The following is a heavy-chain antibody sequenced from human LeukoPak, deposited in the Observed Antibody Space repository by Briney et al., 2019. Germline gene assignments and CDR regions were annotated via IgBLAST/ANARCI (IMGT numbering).Heavy chain of an antibody. CDR2: ISYDGSNK. J-gene: IGHJ4*02. D-gene: IGHD5-18*01. CDR1: GFTFSSYA. CDR3: ARDRAYSYGFYFDY. Sequence: GGSLRLSCAASGFTFSSYAMHWVRQAPGKGLEWVAVISYDGSNKYYADSVKGRFTISRDNSKNTLYLQMNSLRAEDTAVYYCARDRAYSYGFYFDYWGQGTLVTVSS. V-gene: IGHV3-30-3*01.